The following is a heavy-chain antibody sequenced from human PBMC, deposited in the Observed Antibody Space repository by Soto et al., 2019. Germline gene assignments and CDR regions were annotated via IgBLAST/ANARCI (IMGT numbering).Heavy chain of an antibody. D-gene: IGHD2-2*01. CDR1: GGTFSSYA. CDR3: AREVPDCSSTSCYGGPFDY. V-gene: IGHV1-69*13. J-gene: IGHJ4*02. CDR2: IIPIFGTA. Sequence: SVKVSCKASGGTFSSYAISWVRQAPGQGLEWMGGIIPIFGTANYAQKFQGRVTITADESTSTAYMELSSLRSEDTAVYYCAREVPDCSSTSCYGGPFDYWGQGTLVTVSS.